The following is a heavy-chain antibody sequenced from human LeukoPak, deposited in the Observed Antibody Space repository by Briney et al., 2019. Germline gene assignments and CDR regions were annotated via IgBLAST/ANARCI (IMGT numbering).Heavy chain of an antibody. V-gene: IGHV4-30-4*01. CDR1: SDSISSGDYY. CDR2: INKNGGT. D-gene: IGHD4-17*01. CDR3: AREHKSYGDYPYYFDS. Sequence: SQTLSLTCTVSSDSISSGDYYWRWVRQPAGKGLEFIGYINKNGGTYYNPPLKSHFSISIDTSKNQFSLKLTSVTAADTAVYFCAREHKSYGDYPYYFDSWGQGTLVTVSS. J-gene: IGHJ4*02.